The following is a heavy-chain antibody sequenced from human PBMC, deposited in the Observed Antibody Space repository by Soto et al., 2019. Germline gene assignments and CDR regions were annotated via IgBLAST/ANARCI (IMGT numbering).Heavy chain of an antibody. CDR1: GFTFSRSA. Sequence: GGSLRLSCAASGFTFSRSAMGWVRQAPGKGLEWVSSISSSGRDTYYPDTVRGRFTVSRDNSKSTLYLEMNSLSAEDTALYFCARDIRSSSGGGNYGWGDPWGPGTQVTVSS. CDR2: ISSSGRDT. D-gene: IGHD3-16*01. V-gene: IGHV3-23*01. J-gene: IGHJ5*02. CDR3: ARDIRSSSGGGNYGWGDP.